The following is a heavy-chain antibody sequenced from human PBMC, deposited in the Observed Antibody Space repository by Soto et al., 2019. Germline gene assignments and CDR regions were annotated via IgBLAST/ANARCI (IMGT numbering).Heavy chain of an antibody. CDR3: ARSGGYGDFDY. V-gene: IGHV4-31*03. Sequence: SETLSLTCTVSGGSIYSGGYYWSWIRQHPGKGLEWFGYIYYSGTTYYNPSLKSRVTISVDTAKNQFSLKLNSVTAADTAVYYCARSGGYGDFDYWGQGTLVTVSS. J-gene: IGHJ4*02. CDR2: IYYSGTT. D-gene: IGHD5-12*01. CDR1: GGSIYSGGYY.